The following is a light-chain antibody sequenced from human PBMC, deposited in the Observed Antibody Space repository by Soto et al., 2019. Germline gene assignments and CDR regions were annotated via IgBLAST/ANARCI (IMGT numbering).Light chain of an antibody. V-gene: IGKV3-15*01. CDR2: GAS. Sequence: ETVLTQSPATLSVSPGERAPLSCRASQSVSSNLAWYQKKPGQAPRLLIYGASTRATGIPARFSGSGSATEFTLTISSLQSGDFAVYYCQQYNIWPPWTFGQGTKVDIK. CDR1: QSVSSN. J-gene: IGKJ1*01. CDR3: QQYNIWPPWT.